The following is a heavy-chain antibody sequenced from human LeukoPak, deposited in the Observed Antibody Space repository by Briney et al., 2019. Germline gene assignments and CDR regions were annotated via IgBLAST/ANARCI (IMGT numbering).Heavy chain of an antibody. J-gene: IGHJ6*03. CDR2: ISYDGSNK. D-gene: IGHD6-13*01. CDR3: ARDGRYSSSWYSGYYYYMDV. V-gene: IGHV3-30*04. CDR1: GLTFSSYA. Sequence: GGSLRLSCAASGLTFSSYAMHWVREAPGKGLEWVAVISYDGSNKYYADSVKGRFTISRDNSKNTLYLQMNSLRAEDTAVYYCARDGRYSSSWYSGYYYYMDVWGKGTTVTVSS.